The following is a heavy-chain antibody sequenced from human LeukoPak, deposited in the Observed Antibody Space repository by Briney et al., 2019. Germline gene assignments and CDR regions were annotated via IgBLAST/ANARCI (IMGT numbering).Heavy chain of an antibody. Sequence: GGSLRLSCAASGFTFSSYWMSWVRQAPGKGLEWVANIKQDGSEKYYVDSVKGRFTISRDNSKNTLYLQMNSLRAEDTAVYYCAKDLYIAAAGTVDYWGQGTLVTVSS. D-gene: IGHD6-13*01. CDR3: AKDLYIAAAGTVDY. J-gene: IGHJ4*02. CDR1: GFTFSSYW. V-gene: IGHV3-7*01. CDR2: IKQDGSEK.